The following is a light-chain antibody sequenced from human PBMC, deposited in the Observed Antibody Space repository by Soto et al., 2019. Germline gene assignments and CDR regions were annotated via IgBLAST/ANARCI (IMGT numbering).Light chain of an antibody. CDR3: QQYDSSPWT. V-gene: IGKV3-20*01. Sequence: EIVLTQSPGTLSLSPGERATLSCRASQSVSSSFLAWYQQSPGQPPRLLIYVASNRAAGIPDRFSGSGSGTDFTLTISRLEPEDFAVYYCQQYDSSPWTFGEGTKVEIK. CDR1: QSVSSSF. CDR2: VAS. J-gene: IGKJ1*01.